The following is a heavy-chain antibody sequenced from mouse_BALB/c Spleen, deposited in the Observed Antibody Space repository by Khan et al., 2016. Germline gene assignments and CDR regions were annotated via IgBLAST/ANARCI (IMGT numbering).Heavy chain of an antibody. CDR2: IRSKSNNYAT. J-gene: IGHJ1*01. D-gene: IGHD2-10*02. Sequence: EVQLVESGGGLVQPKGSLKLSCAASGCTFNTYAMNWVRQAPGKGLEWVARIRSKSNNYATYYADSVKDRFTISRDDSQSMLYLQMNNLKTEDTAMYYCVRQYGNPYWYFDVWGAGTTVTVSS. V-gene: IGHV10-1*02. CDR1: GCTFNTYA. CDR3: VRQYGNPYWYFDV.